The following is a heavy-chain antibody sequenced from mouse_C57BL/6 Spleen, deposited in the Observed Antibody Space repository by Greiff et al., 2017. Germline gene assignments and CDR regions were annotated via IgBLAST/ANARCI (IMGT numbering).Heavy chain of an antibody. Sequence: VQLKESGAELVRPGASVKLSCTASGFNIKDDYMHWVKQRPEQGLEWIGWIDPENGDTEYASKFQGKATITADTSSNTAYLQLSSLTSEDTAVYYCTTERPRHYFDYGGKGTTLTVSS. V-gene: IGHV14-4*01. CDR3: TTERPRHYFDY. CDR2: IDPENGDT. CDR1: GFNIKDDY. J-gene: IGHJ2*01.